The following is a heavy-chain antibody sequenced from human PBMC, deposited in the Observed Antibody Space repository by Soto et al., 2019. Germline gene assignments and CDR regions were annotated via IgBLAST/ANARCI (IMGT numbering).Heavy chain of an antibody. V-gene: IGHV4-34*01. D-gene: IGHD3-10*01. CDR3: PIDY. CDR1: GGSFSGYY. CDR2: INHSGST. J-gene: IGHJ4*02. Sequence: SETLSLTCAVYGGSFSGYYWTWIRQPPGTGLEWIGEINHSGSTNYNPSLKSRVTISVDTSKNQFSLKTEDTGVYYCTTPDSPIDYWGQATLVTVSS.